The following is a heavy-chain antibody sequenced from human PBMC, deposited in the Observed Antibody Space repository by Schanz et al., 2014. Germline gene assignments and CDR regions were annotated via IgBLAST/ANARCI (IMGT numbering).Heavy chain of an antibody. V-gene: IGHV3-48*03. Sequence: EVQLLESGGGLVQPGGSLRLSCAASGFTFSSYAMSWVRQAPGKGLEWLSYISDSGTYTNYADSVKGRFTISRDNAKNSLFLQMNSLRPEDTAVYYCARGRVLESWGQGTLVTVSS. J-gene: IGHJ5*02. CDR2: ISDSGTYT. CDR3: ARGRVLES. D-gene: IGHD1-1*01. CDR1: GFTFSSYA.